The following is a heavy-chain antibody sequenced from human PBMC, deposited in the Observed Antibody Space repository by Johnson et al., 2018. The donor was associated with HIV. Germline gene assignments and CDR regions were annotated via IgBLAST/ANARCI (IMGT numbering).Heavy chain of an antibody. CDR3: AKDQCELLADDEDAFDI. Sequence: QVQLVESGGGLVQPGRSLRLSCAASGFTFSSYGMHWVRQAPGKGLEWVAFIRYDGSNKYYADSVKGRFTISRDNSKNTLYLQMNSLRAEDTAVYYCAKDQCELLADDEDAFDIWGQGTMVTVSS. J-gene: IGHJ3*02. CDR2: IRYDGSNK. D-gene: IGHD1-26*01. CDR1: GFTFSSYG. V-gene: IGHV3-30*02.